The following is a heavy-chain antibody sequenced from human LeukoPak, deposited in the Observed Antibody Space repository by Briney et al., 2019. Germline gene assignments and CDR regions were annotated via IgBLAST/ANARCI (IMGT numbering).Heavy chain of an antibody. Sequence: SCKASGYTFTGYYMHWVRQAPGKGLEWVAVISFDGSNKYYADSVKGRFTISRDNSKSTLYLQMNSLRADDTAVYYCARGDFYASGSPHPNFDYWGQGTLVTVSS. CDR3: ARGDFYASGSPHPNFDY. CDR1: GYTFTGYY. CDR2: ISFDGSNK. J-gene: IGHJ4*02. V-gene: IGHV3-30-3*01. D-gene: IGHD3-10*01.